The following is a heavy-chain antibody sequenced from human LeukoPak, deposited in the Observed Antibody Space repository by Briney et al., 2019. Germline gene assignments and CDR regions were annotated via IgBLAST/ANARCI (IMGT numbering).Heavy chain of an antibody. CDR1: GFIFSNYG. Sequence: GGSLRLSCAASGFIFSNYGMHWVRQAPGKGLEWVAFIRYDGSNKYYTDSVKGRFTISRDNSKNTLYPQMNSLRTEDTAVYYCAKDFGITGTGGAYFDYWGQGTLVTVSS. D-gene: IGHD1-20*01. CDR3: AKDFGITGTGGAYFDY. CDR2: IRYDGSNK. J-gene: IGHJ4*02. V-gene: IGHV3-30*02.